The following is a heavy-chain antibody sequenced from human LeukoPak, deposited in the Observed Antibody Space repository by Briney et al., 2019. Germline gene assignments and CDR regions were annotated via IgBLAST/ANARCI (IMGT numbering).Heavy chain of an antibody. CDR2: ISSSGSTI. D-gene: IGHD3-22*01. CDR3: ARERTYYYDSSGYYLW. J-gene: IGHJ4*02. V-gene: IGHV3-11*01. CDR1: GFTFSDYY. Sequence: PGGSLRLSCAASGFTFSDYYMSWIRQAPGKGLEWVSYISSSGSTIYYADSVKRRFTICRDNAKNSLYLQMNSLKAEDTAVYYCARERTYYYDSSGYYLWWGQGTLVTVSS.